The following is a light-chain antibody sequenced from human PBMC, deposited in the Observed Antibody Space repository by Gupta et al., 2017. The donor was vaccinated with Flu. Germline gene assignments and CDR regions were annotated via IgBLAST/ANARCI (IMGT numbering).Light chain of an antibody. CDR1: QGISSY. CDR3: HHLNTYPRT. Sequence: PSFLSASVGDRVTITCRASQGISSYLAWYQPKPGKAPKLLIYAATTLQSRVPSRFSGSGSGTTFTLTILSLQPEHFTTYYCHHLNTYPRTFGQGTKVEIK. V-gene: IGKV1-9*01. J-gene: IGKJ1*01. CDR2: AAT.